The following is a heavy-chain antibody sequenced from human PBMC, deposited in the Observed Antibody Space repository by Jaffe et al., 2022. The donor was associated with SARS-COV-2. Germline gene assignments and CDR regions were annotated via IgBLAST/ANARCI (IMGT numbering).Heavy chain of an antibody. D-gene: IGHD3-10*01. J-gene: IGHJ4*02. CDR1: GFTFSSYW. Sequence: EVQLVESGGGLVQPGGSLRLSCAASGFTFSSYWMHWVRQAPGKGLVWVSRINSDGSSTSYADSVKGRFTISRDNAKNTLYLQMNSLRAEDTAVYYCARAEYYYGSGWTRPTTFDYWGQGTLVTVSS. CDR3: ARAEYYYGSGWTRPTTFDY. V-gene: IGHV3-74*01. CDR2: INSDGSST.